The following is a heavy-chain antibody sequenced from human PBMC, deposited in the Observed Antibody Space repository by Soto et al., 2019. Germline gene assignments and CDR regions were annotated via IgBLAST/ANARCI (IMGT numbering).Heavy chain of an antibody. J-gene: IGHJ6*03. V-gene: IGHV4-59*01. CDR3: AREVDSPETRTKGYYYYMDV. Sequence: PSETLSLTCTVSGGSISSYYWSWIRQPPGKGLEWIGYIYYSGSTNYNPSLKSRVTISVDTSKSEFSLKLSAVTAADTAVYYCAREVDSPETRTKGYYYYMDVWGKGTTVTVSS. D-gene: IGHD1-7*01. CDR2: IYYSGST. CDR1: GGSISSYY.